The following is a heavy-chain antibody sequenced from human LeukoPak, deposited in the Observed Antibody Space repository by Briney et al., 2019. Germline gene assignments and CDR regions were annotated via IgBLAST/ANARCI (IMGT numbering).Heavy chain of an antibody. J-gene: IGHJ4*02. CDR1: GFTFSNAW. D-gene: IGHD3-3*01. V-gene: IGHV3-15*01. CDR2: IKSKTEGGTT. Sequence: GGSLRLSCAASGFTFSNAWMSWVRQAPGKGLEWGGRIKSKTEGGTTDYAAPVKGRFTISRDDSKNTLYLQMNSLKTEDTAVYYCTTVMNFPGLADYWGQGTLVTVSS. CDR3: TTVMNFPGLADY.